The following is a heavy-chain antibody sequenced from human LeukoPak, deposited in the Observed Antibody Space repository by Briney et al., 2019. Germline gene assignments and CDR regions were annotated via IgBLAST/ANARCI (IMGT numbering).Heavy chain of an antibody. CDR2: IYSGGST. J-gene: IGHJ4*02. CDR1: GFTVSSNY. D-gene: IGHD3-10*01. V-gene: IGHV3-53*01. CDR3: ARAVRSYGSGSYYTDY. Sequence: GGSLRLSCAASGFTVSSNYMSWVRQAPGKGLEWVSVIYSGGSTYYADSVKGRFTISRDNSKNTLYLQMNSLRAEDTAVYYCARAVRSYGSGSYYTDYWGQGTLVTVSS.